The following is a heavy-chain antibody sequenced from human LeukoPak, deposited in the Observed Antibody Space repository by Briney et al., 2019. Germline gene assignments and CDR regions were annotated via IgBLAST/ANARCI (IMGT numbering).Heavy chain of an antibody. J-gene: IGHJ4*02. Sequence: GGSLRLSCAASGFVFSSYAMSWVRQAPGKGLEWVSTLGDSGGKTYYADSVKGRFTISRDNSKNTLYLQMNSLRAEDTAVYYCAKVGLRLGGDYWGQGTLVTVSS. CDR3: AKVGLRLGGDY. CDR2: LGDSGGKT. CDR1: GFVFSSYA. D-gene: IGHD4-17*01. V-gene: IGHV3-23*01.